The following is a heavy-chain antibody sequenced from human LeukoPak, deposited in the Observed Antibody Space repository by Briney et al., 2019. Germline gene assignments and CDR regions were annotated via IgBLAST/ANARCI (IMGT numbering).Heavy chain of an antibody. J-gene: IGHJ5*02. CDR3: ARGPTADNNWFDP. CDR2: MNPNSGNT. D-gene: IGHD2-21*02. Sequence: ASVKVSCKAPGYTFTSYDINWVRQATGQGLEWMGWMNPNSGNTGYAQKFQGRVTMTRNTSISTAYMELSSLRSEDTAVYYCARGPTADNNWFDPWGQGTLVTVSS. CDR1: GYTFTSYD. V-gene: IGHV1-8*01.